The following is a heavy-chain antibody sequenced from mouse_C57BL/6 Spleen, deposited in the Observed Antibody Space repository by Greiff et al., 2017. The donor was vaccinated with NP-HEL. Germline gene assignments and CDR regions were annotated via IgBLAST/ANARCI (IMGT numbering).Heavy chain of an antibody. Sequence: EVQLQESGPVLVKPGASVKMSCKASGYTFTDYYMNWVKQSHGKSLEWIGVINPYNGGTSYNQKFKGKATLTVDKSSSTAYMELNSLTSEDSAVYYCARLNAYYFDYWGQGTTLTVSS. CDR3: ARLNAYYFDY. J-gene: IGHJ2*01. CDR2: INPYNGGT. CDR1: GYTFTDYY. V-gene: IGHV1-19*01.